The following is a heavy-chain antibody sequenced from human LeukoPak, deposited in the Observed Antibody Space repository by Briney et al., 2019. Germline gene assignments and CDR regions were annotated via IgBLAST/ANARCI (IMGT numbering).Heavy chain of an antibody. V-gene: IGHV3-48*01. CDR2: IDSSSSTI. D-gene: IGHD3-16*02. CDR3: VRDRGISFYFDY. Sequence: GGSLRLSCAAAGFTVSTSAMSWVRQAPGKGLEWVSYIDSSSSTIYYADSVKGRFTVSRDNAKNSLDLQMNSLRADDTAVYYCVRDRGISFYFDYWGQGTLVTVSS. J-gene: IGHJ4*02. CDR1: GFTVSTSA.